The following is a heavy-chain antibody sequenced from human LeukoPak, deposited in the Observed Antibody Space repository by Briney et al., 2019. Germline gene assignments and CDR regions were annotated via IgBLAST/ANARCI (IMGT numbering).Heavy chain of an antibody. J-gene: IGHJ4*02. CDR3: ARGATGGYDFWSGYYMSFDY. CDR1: GGSISSYY. Sequence: PSETVSLTCTVSGGSISSYYWSWIRQPPGKGLEWIGYIYYSGSTNYNPSLKSRVTISVDTSKNQFSLKLSSVTAADTAVYYCARGATGGYDFWSGYYMSFDYWGQGTLVTVSS. D-gene: IGHD3-3*01. V-gene: IGHV4-59*01. CDR2: IYYSGST.